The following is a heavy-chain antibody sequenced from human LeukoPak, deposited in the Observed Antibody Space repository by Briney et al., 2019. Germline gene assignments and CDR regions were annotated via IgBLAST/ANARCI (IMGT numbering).Heavy chain of an antibody. CDR3: ARSSRSHFHYYYYGMDV. CDR1: GGSFSSYV. V-gene: IGHV1-69*13. D-gene: IGHD6-13*01. Sequence: SVKVSCKAAGGSFSSYVISWVRQAPGQWLEWMGGSIPIFGTANYAQKFQGRVTITADESTSTAYMELSSLRSEDTAVYYCARSSRSHFHYYYYGMDVWGQGTTVTVSS. CDR2: SIPIFGTA. J-gene: IGHJ6*02.